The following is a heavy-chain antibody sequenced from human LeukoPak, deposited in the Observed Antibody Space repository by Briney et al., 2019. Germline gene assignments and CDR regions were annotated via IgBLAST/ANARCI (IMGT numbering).Heavy chain of an antibody. CDR1: GYTFTGYY. J-gene: IGHJ5*02. D-gene: IGHD6-13*01. Sequence: SGYTFTGYYMHWGRQAPGEGGEWMGWINPNSGGTNYAQKFQGRVTMTRDTSISTAYMELSRLRSDDTAVYYCARAGIAAALHWFDPWGQGTLVTVSS. V-gene: IGHV1-2*02. CDR2: INPNSGGT. CDR3: ARAGIAAALHWFDP.